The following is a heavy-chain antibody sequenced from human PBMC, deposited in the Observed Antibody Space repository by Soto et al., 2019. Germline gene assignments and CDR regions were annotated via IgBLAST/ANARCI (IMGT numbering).Heavy chain of an antibody. CDR2: INPSGGST. CDR1: GYTFTSYY. Sequence: ASVKVSCKASGYTFTSYYMHWVRQAPGQGLEWMGIINPSGGSTSYAQKFQGRVAMTRDTSTSTVYMELSRLRSEDTAVYYCAREDTKVRVKGGPLKVKGAGYFDYWGQGTLVTVSS. D-gene: IGHD3-10*01. V-gene: IGHV1-46*01. J-gene: IGHJ4*02. CDR3: AREDTKVRVKGGPLKVKGAGYFDY.